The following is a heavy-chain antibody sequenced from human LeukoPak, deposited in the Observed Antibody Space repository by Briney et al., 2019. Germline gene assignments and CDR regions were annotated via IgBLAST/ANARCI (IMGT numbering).Heavy chain of an antibody. CDR1: GGTFSSYA. D-gene: IGHD4-17*01. CDR2: IIPILGIA. CDR3: ARGSTVTTFDY. J-gene: IGHJ4*02. Sequence: SVKVSCKASGGTFSSYAISWVRPAPGQGLEWMGRIIPILGIANYAQKFQGRVTITADKSTSTAYMELSSLRSEDTAVYYCARGSTVTTFDYWGQGTLVTVSS. V-gene: IGHV1-69*04.